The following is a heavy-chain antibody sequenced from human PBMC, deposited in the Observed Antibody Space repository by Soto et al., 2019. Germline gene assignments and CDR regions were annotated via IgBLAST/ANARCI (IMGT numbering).Heavy chain of an antibody. CDR1: GGTFSRYA. Sequence: QVQLVQSGAEVKKPGSSVKVSCKASGGTFSRYAISWVRQAPGQGLEWMGGIIPIFGTTSYAQKFQGRVTITADKSTSTAYMELSSLRSEDTAVYYCAGRAGARYGGNSADWCFDLWGRGTPVTVSS. CDR2: IIPIFGTT. J-gene: IGHJ2*01. V-gene: IGHV1-69*06. CDR3: AGRAGARYGGNSADWCFDL. D-gene: IGHD4-17*01.